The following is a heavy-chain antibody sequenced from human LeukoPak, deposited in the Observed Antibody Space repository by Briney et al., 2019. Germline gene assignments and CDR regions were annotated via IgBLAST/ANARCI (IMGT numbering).Heavy chain of an antibody. CDR3: AKRELWFGELSD. D-gene: IGHD3-10*01. CDR2: ISGSGGST. V-gene: IGHV3-23*01. Sequence: GGSLGLSCAASGFTFSSYAMSGVRQAPGKGLEWVSAISGSGGSTYYADSVKGRFTISRDNSKNTLYLQMNSLRAEDTAVYYCAKRELWFGELSDWGQGTLVTVSS. J-gene: IGHJ4*02. CDR1: GFTFSSYA.